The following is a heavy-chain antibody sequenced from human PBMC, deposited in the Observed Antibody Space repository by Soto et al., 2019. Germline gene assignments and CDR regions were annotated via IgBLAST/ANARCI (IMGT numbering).Heavy chain of an antibody. J-gene: IGHJ4*02. CDR2: IYYSGST. CDR3: ARVQSGSYALYYFDY. D-gene: IGHD1-26*01. V-gene: IGHV4-59*01. CDR1: GGAISGYY. Sequence: SETLSLTCTVSGGAISGYYWSWIRQPPGQGLEWIGYIYYSGSTNYNPPLKSRVTISVDTSKNQFSLKLSSVTAADTAVYYCARVQSGSYALYYFDYWGEGTLVTVSS.